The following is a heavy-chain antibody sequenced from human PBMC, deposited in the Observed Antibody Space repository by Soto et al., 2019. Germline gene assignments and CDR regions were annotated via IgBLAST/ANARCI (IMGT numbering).Heavy chain of an antibody. CDR1: GLTFSNAW. CDR3: TTLLYGGNSD. CDR2: IRGTLDGDTT. J-gene: IGHJ4*02. D-gene: IGHD4-17*01. Sequence: EVRLVESGGDLVKPGGSLRLSCVVSGLTFSNAWLSWVRQAPGKGLEWVGLIRGTLDGDTTDYAAPVKGRFTISKDDSKNTLYLPMNSLKTEDTAVYFCTTLLYGGNSDWGQGTLVTVSS. V-gene: IGHV3-15*01.